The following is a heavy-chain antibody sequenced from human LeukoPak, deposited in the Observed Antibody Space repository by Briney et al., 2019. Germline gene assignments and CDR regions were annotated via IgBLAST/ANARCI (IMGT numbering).Heavy chain of an antibody. Sequence: GASVKVSCKASGYTFTSYGISWVRQAPGQGLEWMGWISAYNGNTNYAQKLQGRVTMTTDTSTSTAYMELRSLRSDDTAVYYCARVVMITFGGVISQEDYWGQGTLVTVSS. CDR2: ISAYNGNT. V-gene: IGHV1-18*01. D-gene: IGHD3-16*02. CDR3: ARVVMITFGGVISQEDY. J-gene: IGHJ4*02. CDR1: GYTFTSYG.